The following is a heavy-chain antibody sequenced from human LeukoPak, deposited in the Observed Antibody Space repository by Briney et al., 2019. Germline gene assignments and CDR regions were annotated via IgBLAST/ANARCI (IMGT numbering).Heavy chain of an antibody. D-gene: IGHD3-3*01. CDR2: IYYSGST. V-gene: IGHV4-39*01. CDR3: GRSGYYGMYYFDH. Sequence: SETLSLTCTVSGGSISSSGYYWGWIRQPPGKGLEWIGSIYYSGSTYYNPSLKSGVTISVDTSKNQFSLNLSSVTAADTAVYYCGRSGYYGMYYFDHWGQGTLATVSS. J-gene: IGHJ4*02. CDR1: GGSISSSGYY.